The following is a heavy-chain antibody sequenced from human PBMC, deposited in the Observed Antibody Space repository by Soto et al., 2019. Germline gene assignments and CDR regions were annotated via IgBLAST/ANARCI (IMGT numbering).Heavy chain of an antibody. CDR1: GGSISSDS. V-gene: IGHV4-59*01. Sequence: QVQLQESGPGLVKPSETLALTCTVSGGSISSDSWSWIRQPPGKRLEWIGYVYYNGVTKYNPSLESRVTISVDTSQNQFSLKLNSVTAVDTAMYYCARRSRSSSGWYYLDYWGQGTLVTVSS. D-gene: IGHD6-19*01. J-gene: IGHJ4*02. CDR3: ARRSRSSSGWYYLDY. CDR2: VYYNGVT.